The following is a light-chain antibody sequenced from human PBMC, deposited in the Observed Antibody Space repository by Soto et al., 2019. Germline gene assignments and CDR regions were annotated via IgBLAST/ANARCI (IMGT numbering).Light chain of an antibody. Sequence: QSALTQPASVSGSPGQSITISCTGTSSDVGGYNYVSWYQQHPGKAPKLMIYDVSNRPSGVSNRFFGSKSGNTASLTISGVQAEDEADYYCSSYTSSSTSVFGGGTKLTVL. CDR3: SSYTSSSTSV. V-gene: IGLV2-14*03. CDR2: DVS. J-gene: IGLJ2*01. CDR1: SSDVGGYNY.